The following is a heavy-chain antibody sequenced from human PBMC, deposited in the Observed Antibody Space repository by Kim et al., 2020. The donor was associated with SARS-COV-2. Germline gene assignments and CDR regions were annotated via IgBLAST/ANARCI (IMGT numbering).Heavy chain of an antibody. CDR2: IYNSGTT. J-gene: IGHJ5*02. CDR3: ARGRDDYGDLHRGFDP. V-gene: IGHV4-31*03. Sequence: SETLSLTCTVSGGSISSGAYYWSWIRQYPGKGLEWIGFIYNSGTTYYNRSLKSRVTISVDTSKNQFSLKVRSVTAADTAVYYCARGRDDYGDLHRGFDPWGQETLVTVSS. CDR1: GGSISSGAYY. D-gene: IGHD4-17*01.